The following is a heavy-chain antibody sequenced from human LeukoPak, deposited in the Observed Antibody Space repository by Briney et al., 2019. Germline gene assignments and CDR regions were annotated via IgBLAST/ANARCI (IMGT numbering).Heavy chain of an antibody. CDR2: IYYDGST. J-gene: IGHJ4*02. CDR3: ARMWYGDGVFDY. CDR1: GDSISSDY. D-gene: IGHD4-17*01. V-gene: IGHV4-59*12. Sequence: SETLSLTCTVSGDSISSDYWSWIRQSPGKGLVWIGYIYYDGSTKYNPSLKSRVAISVDRPKSQFSLKLSSVTAADTAVYYCARMWYGDGVFDYWGQGTLVTVSS.